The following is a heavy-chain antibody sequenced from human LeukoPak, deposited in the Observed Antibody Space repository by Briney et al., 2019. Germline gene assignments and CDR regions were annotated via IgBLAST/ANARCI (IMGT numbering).Heavy chain of an antibody. D-gene: IGHD2-8*01. CDR3: ARVVYGDYDFDY. CDR2: IVAYNGNT. V-gene: IGHV1-18*04. Sequence: GSVKVSCKASGYTFIDYYIFWVRQAPGQGLEWMGWIVAYNGNTNYAQKFQGRVTMTTDTSTSTAHMDLRSLRSDDTAVYYCARVVYGDYDFDYWGQGTLVTVSS. CDR1: GYTFIDYY. J-gene: IGHJ4*02.